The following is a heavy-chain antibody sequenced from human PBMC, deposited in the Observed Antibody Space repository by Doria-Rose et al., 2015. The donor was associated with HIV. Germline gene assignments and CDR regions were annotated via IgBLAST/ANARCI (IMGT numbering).Heavy chain of an antibody. CDR3: ARIKSSRWYHKYYFDF. J-gene: IGHJ4*02. D-gene: IGHD6-13*01. CDR2: IFSDDER. Sequence: QITLKESGPVLVKPTETLTLTCTVSGVSLSSPGMGVSWIRQPPGKALEWLANIFSDDERSYKTSLKSRLTISRGTSKSQVVLTMTDTDPVDTATYYCARIKSSRWYHKYYFDFWDQGTLVIVSA. CDR1: GVSLSSPGMG. V-gene: IGHV2-26*01.